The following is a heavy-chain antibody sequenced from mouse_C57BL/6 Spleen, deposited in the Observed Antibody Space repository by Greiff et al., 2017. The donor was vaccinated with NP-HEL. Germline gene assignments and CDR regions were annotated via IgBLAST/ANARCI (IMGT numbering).Heavy chain of an antibody. CDR2: INPNNGGT. J-gene: IGHJ2*01. D-gene: IGHD3-3*01. Sequence: VQLQQSGPELVKPGASVKISCKASGYTFTDYYMNWVKQSHGKSLEWIGDINPNNGGTSYNQKFKGKATLTVDKSSSTAYMELRSLTAEDSAVYYCARGWGPDYWGQGTTLTVSS. CDR3: ARGWGPDY. V-gene: IGHV1-26*01. CDR1: GYTFTDYY.